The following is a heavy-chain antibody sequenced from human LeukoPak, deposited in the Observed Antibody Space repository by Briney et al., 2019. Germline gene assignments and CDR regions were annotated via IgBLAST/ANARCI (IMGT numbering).Heavy chain of an antibody. CDR2: ISAYNGNT. Sequence: ASVKVSCKASGYTFTSYGISWVRQAPGQGLEWMGWISAYNGNTNYAQKLQGRVTMTTDTSTSTAYMELRSLRSDDTAVYYCARFKGLGRYFDWLSPKNWFDPWGQGTLVTVSS. CDR3: ARFKGLGRYFDWLSPKNWFDP. CDR1: GYTFTSYG. D-gene: IGHD3-9*01. V-gene: IGHV1-18*01. J-gene: IGHJ5*02.